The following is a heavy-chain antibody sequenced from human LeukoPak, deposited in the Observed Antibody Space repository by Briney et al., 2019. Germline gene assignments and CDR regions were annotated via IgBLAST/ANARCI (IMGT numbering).Heavy chain of an antibody. D-gene: IGHD3-3*01. CDR2: IYYSGST. V-gene: IGHV4-39*07. CDR3: ARSRRPQYYDFWSGYSSAGFDP. J-gene: IGHJ5*02. CDR1: GGSISSSSYY. Sequence: SETLSLTCTVSGGSISSSSYYWGWIRQPPGKGLEWIGTIYYSGSTNYNPSLKSRVTISVDTSKNQFSLKLSSVTAADTAVYYCARSRRPQYYDFWSGYSSAGFDPWGQGTLVTVSS.